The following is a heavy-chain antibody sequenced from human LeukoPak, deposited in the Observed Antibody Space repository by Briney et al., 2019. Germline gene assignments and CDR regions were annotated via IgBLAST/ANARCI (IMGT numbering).Heavy chain of an antibody. CDR2: ISSSGSTI. Sequence: GGSLRLSCAASGFTVSSDEMNWVRQARGKGLEWVSYISSSGSTIYYADSVKGRFTISRDKAKNSLYLQMNSLRAEDTAVYYCAGRAHFDYWGQGTLVTVSS. CDR3: AGRAHFDY. CDR1: GFTVSSDE. J-gene: IGHJ4*02. V-gene: IGHV3-48*03.